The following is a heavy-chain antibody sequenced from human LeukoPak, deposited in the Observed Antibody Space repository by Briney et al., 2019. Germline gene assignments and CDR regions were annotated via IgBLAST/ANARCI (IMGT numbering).Heavy chain of an antibody. J-gene: IGHJ4*02. CDR1: GFTFDDYG. V-gene: IGHV3-20*04. CDR2: INWNGGST. CDR3: ASFGSNYDNLTADY. Sequence: RPGGSLRLSCAASGFTFDDYGMSWVRQAPGKGLEWVSGINWNGGSTGYADSVKGRFTISRDNAKNSLYLQMNSLRAEDTALYYCASFGSNYDNLTADYWGQGTMVTVSS. D-gene: IGHD3-9*01.